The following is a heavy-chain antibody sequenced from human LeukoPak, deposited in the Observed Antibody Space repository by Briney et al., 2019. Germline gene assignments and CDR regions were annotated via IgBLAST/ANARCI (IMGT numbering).Heavy chain of an antibody. CDR2: ISAYNGNT. CDR3: ARDPIADRRGYYCDYYPNRGAFDI. CDR1: GYTFTSYG. J-gene: IGHJ3*02. Sequence: ASVKVSCKASGYTFTSYGISWVRQAPGQGLEWMGWISAYNGNTNYAQKLQGRVTMTTDTSTSTAYMELRSLRSDDTAVYYCARDPIADRRGYYCDYYPNRGAFDIWGQGTMVTVSS. V-gene: IGHV1-18*01. D-gene: IGHD3-22*01.